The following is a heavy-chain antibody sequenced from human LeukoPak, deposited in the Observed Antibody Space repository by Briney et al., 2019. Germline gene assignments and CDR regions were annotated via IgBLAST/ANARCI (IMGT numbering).Heavy chain of an antibody. CDR2: ITTSSSYI. D-gene: IGHD5-18*01. J-gene: IGHJ4*02. CDR3: ARDLGGYSYGSHFDY. Sequence: GSLRLSCAASGFTFSSYEMNWVRQAPGKGLEWVSSITTSSSYIYYADSVKGRFTISRDNAKNSLYLQMNSLRAEDTAVYYCARDLGGYSYGSHFDYWGQGTLVTVSS. V-gene: IGHV3-21*01. CDR1: GFTFSSYE.